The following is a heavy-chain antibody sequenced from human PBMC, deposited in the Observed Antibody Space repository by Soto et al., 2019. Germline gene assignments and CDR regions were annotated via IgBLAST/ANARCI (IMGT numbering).Heavy chain of an antibody. V-gene: IGHV3-33*08. Sequence: QVQLVESGGGVVQPGGSLRLSCTTSGFTFNTYGMHWVRQAPGKGLEWVAIIWYDGSNKYYADSVKGRFTISRDNSKNTLYFQMNSLAAEDTALYYCARSDCTGAYCYSWPFNYGVDVWGQGTTVTVSS. CDR1: GFTFNTYG. CDR2: IWYDGSNK. CDR3: ARSDCTGAYCYSWPFNYGVDV. D-gene: IGHD2-21*02. J-gene: IGHJ6*02.